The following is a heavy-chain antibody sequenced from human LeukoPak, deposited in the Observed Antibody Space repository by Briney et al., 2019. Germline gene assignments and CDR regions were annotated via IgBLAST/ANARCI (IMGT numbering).Heavy chain of an antibody. CDR1: GFTLSSCG. J-gene: IGHJ4*02. D-gene: IGHD3-10*01. CDR3: VKEQGSGYYRTADY. Sequence: GGSLRLSCVASGFTLSSCGMHRVRQAPGKGLEWVAVITYDGITTYSDDSVKGRFTISRDTSKSTLHLQMNNLRPEDTAVYFCVKEQGSGYYRTADYWGQGTLVTVSS. CDR2: ITYDGITT. V-gene: IGHV3-30*18.